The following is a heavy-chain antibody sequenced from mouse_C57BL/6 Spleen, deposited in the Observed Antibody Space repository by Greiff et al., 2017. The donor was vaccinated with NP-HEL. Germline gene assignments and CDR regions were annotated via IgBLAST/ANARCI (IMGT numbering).Heavy chain of an antibody. V-gene: IGHV1-69*01. Sequence: QVQLQQSGAELVMPGASVKLSCKASGYTFTSYWMHWVKQRPGQGLEWIGEIDPSDSYTNYNQKFKGKSTLTVDKSSSTAYMQLSSLTSEDSAVYYCAREGTVVAKDAMDYWGQGTSVTVSS. D-gene: IGHD1-1*01. J-gene: IGHJ4*01. CDR1: GYTFTSYW. CDR2: IDPSDSYT. CDR3: AREGTVVAKDAMDY.